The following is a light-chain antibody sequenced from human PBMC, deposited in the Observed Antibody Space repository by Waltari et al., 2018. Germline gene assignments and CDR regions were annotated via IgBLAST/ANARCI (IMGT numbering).Light chain of an antibody. CDR1: LSNIRANY. Sequence: HSVLTQPPSASGTPVQRVIIACSGSLSNIRANYVYWYQLLPGTAHKLLIYRNNKRPSGVPDRCSGSKSGTSTSLAISGLRSEDEAHYHCAAWDDSLSGVVFGGGTKLTVL. CDR3: AAWDDSLSGVV. V-gene: IGLV1-47*01. CDR2: RNN. J-gene: IGLJ2*01.